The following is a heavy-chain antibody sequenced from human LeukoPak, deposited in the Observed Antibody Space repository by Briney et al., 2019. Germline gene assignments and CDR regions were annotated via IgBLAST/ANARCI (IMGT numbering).Heavy chain of an antibody. Sequence: GGSLRLSCAASGFSFSDYYMSWIRQAPGEGLEWVSYISSSGSTIYYADSVKGRFTISRDNAKNSLYLQMSSLRAEDTAVYYCARASVTIFGYYGMDVWGQGTTVTVSS. CDR3: ARASVTIFGYYGMDV. CDR1: GFSFSDYY. J-gene: IGHJ6*02. V-gene: IGHV3-11*01. CDR2: ISSSGSTI. D-gene: IGHD3-3*01.